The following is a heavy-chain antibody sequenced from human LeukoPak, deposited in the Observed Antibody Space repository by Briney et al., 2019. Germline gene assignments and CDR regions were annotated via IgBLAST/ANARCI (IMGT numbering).Heavy chain of an antibody. CDR2: INHSGST. Sequence: SETLSLTCAVYGGSFSGYYWSWIRQPPGKGLEWIGEINHSGSTNYNPPLKSRVTISVDTSKNQFSLKLSSVTAADTAVYYCARHPLITMIVGYDAFDTWGQGTMVTVSS. J-gene: IGHJ3*02. CDR3: ARHPLITMIVGYDAFDT. CDR1: GGSFSGYY. D-gene: IGHD3-22*01. V-gene: IGHV4-34*01.